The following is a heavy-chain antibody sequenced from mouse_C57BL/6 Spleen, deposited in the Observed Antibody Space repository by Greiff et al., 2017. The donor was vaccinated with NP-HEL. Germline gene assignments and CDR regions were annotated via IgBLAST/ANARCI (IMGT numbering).Heavy chain of an antibody. Sequence: QVHVKQPGAELVKPGASVKMSCKASGYTFTSYWITWVKQRPGQGLEWIGDIYPGSGSTNYNEKFKSKATLTVDTSSSTAYMQLSSLTSEDSAVYYCARGMVTTGGNYARDYWGQGTSVTVSS. CDR3: ARGMVTTGGNYARDY. D-gene: IGHD2-2*01. J-gene: IGHJ4*01. CDR2: IYPGSGST. CDR1: GYTFTSYW. V-gene: IGHV1-55*01.